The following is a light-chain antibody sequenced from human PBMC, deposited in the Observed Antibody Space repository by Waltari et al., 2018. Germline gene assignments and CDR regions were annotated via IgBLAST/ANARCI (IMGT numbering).Light chain of an antibody. CDR2: FGS. Sequence: DLQMTQSTSALSTSVGDRGTISCRASQDITSYLNWYQQKAGKAPKRLITFGSNLQSWVSSRFSGSGSGTDFTLTITNVQPEDSAYYYCQLGYTTTHTFGQGTKVEIK. CDR3: QLGYTTTHT. J-gene: IGKJ2*01. V-gene: IGKV1-39*01. CDR1: QDITSY.